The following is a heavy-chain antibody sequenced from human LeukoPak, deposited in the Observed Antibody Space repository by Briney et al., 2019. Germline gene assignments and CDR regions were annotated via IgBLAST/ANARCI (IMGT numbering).Heavy chain of an antibody. CDR1: GFTFSAYW. CDR2: ISSDGSFT. D-gene: IGHD3-22*01. J-gene: IGHJ4*02. V-gene: IGHV3-74*01. CDR3: ARDFPIADSSGCYLDY. Sequence: PGGSLRLSCAASGFTFSAYWMHWVRRAPGKGLVWVSRISSDGSFTSYADSVKGRFTISRDHAKNTVYLQMNSLRAEDTAVYYCARDFPIADSSGCYLDYWGQGTLVTVSS.